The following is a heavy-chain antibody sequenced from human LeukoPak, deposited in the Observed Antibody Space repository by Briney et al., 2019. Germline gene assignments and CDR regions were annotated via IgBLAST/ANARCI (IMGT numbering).Heavy chain of an antibody. CDR2: FFCSGST. Sequence: PSETLSLTCTVSGGSIRSHYWSWIRQPPGKGLEWIGYFFCSGSTDYNPSLKSRVNISVDTSKNQFSLNLTSVTTADTAMYYCARVGYSNYGNFDYWGQGTLVTVSS. CDR1: GGSIRSHY. D-gene: IGHD4-11*01. CDR3: ARVGYSNYGNFDY. V-gene: IGHV4-59*11. J-gene: IGHJ4*02.